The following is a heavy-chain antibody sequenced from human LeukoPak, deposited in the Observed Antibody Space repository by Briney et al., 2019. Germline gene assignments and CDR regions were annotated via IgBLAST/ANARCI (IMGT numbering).Heavy chain of an antibody. CDR2: INHSGST. J-gene: IGHJ5*02. CDR3: ARSLQTIAAGYNWFDP. D-gene: IGHD6-13*01. CDR1: GGSFSGDY. V-gene: IGHV4-34*01. Sequence: SETLSLTCAVYGGSFSGDYWSWIRQPPGKGLEWIGEINHSGSTNYNPSLKSRVTISVDTSKNQFSLKLSSVTAADTAVYYCARSLQTIAAGYNWFDPWGQGTLVTVSS.